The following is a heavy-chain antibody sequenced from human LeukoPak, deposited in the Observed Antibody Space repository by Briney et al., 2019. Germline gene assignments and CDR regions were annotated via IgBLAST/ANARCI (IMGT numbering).Heavy chain of an antibody. D-gene: IGHD3-22*01. CDR2: ISAYNGNT. Sequence: EASVKVSCKASGYTFTGYYMHWVRQAPGQGLEWMGWISAYNGNTNYAQKLQGRVTMTTDTSTSTAYMELRSLRSDDTAVYYCARDRIGYTNWFDPWGQGTLVTVSS. J-gene: IGHJ5*02. CDR1: GYTFTGYY. V-gene: IGHV1-18*01. CDR3: ARDRIGYTNWFDP.